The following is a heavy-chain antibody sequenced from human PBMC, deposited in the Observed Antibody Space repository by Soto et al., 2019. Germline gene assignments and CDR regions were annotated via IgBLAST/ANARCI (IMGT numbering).Heavy chain of an antibody. Sequence: SVKVSCKASGGTFSSYAISWVRRAPGQGLEWMGGIIPIFGTANYAQKFQGRVTITADESTSTAYMELSSLRSEDTAVYYCARTRGRTGVVVVPAAIRGSRYYYGMDVWGQGTTVTVSS. CDR1: GGTFSSYA. CDR3: ARTRGRTGVVVVPAAIRGSRYYYGMDV. J-gene: IGHJ6*02. V-gene: IGHV1-69*13. D-gene: IGHD2-2*02. CDR2: IIPIFGTA.